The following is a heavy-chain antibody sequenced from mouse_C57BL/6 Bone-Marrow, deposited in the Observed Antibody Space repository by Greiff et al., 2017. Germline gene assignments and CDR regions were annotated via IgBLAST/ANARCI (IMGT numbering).Heavy chain of an antibody. CDR2: IDPSDSYT. CDR1: GYTFTSYW. D-gene: IGHD1-1*01. Sequence: QVQLQQPGAELVMPGASVKLSCKASGYTFTSYWMHWVKQRPGQGLEWIGEIDPSDSYTNYNQKFKGKSTLTVDKSSSTAYMQLSSLTSEDSAVYYCAREGDYGSSYDFDYWGQGTTLTGSS. J-gene: IGHJ2*01. V-gene: IGHV1-69*01. CDR3: AREGDYGSSYDFDY.